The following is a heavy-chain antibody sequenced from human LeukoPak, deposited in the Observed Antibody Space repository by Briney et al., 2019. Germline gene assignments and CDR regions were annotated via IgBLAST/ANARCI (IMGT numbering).Heavy chain of an antibody. D-gene: IGHD1-26*01. CDR1: GYTFTSYG. V-gene: IGHV1-18*01. CDR3: ATFYNRVGATGFDY. Sequence: ASVKVSCKASGYTFTSYGISWVRQAPGQGLEWMGWISAYNGNTNYAQKLQGRVTMTTDTSTSTAYMELRSLRSEDTAVYYCATFYNRVGATGFDYWGQGTLVTVSS. J-gene: IGHJ4*02. CDR2: ISAYNGNT.